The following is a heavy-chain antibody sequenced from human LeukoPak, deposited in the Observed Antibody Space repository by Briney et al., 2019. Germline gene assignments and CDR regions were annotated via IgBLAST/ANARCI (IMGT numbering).Heavy chain of an antibody. CDR3: ARDNQKLWFGESGGYNYYGMDV. J-gene: IGHJ6*02. Sequence: GGSLRLSCAASGFTFSSYSMNWVRQAPGKGLEWVSSISSSSSYIYYADSVKGRFTISRDNAKNSLYLQMNSLRAEDTAVYYCARDNQKLWFGESGGYNYYGMDVWGQGTTVTVSS. V-gene: IGHV3-21*01. D-gene: IGHD3-10*01. CDR2: ISSSSSYI. CDR1: GFTFSSYS.